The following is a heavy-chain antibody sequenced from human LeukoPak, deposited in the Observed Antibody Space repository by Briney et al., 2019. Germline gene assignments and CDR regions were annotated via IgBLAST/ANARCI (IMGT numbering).Heavy chain of an antibody. CDR2: IIPIFGTA. CDR1: GGTFSSYA. J-gene: IGHJ6*03. D-gene: IGHD3-10*01. CDR3: ARAGSGSYPYYYYYMDV. V-gene: IGHV1-69*13. Sequence: SVKVSCKASGGTFSSYAISWVRQAPGQGLEWMGGIIPIFGTANYAQKFQGRVTITADESTSTAYMELSSLRSEDTAAYYCARAGSGSYPYYYYYMDVWGKGTTVTVSS.